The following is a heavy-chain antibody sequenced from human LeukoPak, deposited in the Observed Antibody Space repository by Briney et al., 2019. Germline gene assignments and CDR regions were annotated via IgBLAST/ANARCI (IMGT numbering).Heavy chain of an antibody. CDR3: ARTFWNDDAFDI. Sequence: PSETLSLTCTVSGGSISSYYWSWLRQPPGKGLEWIGYIYYSGSTNYNPSLKSRVTISVDTSKNQFSLRLSSVTAADTAVYYCARTFWNDDAFDIWGQGTMVTVSS. CDR1: GGSISSYY. CDR2: IYYSGST. J-gene: IGHJ3*02. D-gene: IGHD2/OR15-2a*01. V-gene: IGHV4-59*08.